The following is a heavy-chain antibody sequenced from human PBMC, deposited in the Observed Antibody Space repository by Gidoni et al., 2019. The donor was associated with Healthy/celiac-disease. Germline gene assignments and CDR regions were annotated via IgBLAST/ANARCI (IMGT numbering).Heavy chain of an antibody. CDR1: GGSFSGYY. D-gene: IGHD4-17*01. CDR3: ARAPYGGIDY. CDR2: INHSGST. Sequence: QVQLQQWGAGLLKPSETLSLTCAVYGGSFSGYYWSWIRQPPGKGLAWIGEINHSGSTNYNPSLKSRVTISVDTSKNQFSLKLSSVTAADTAVYYCARAPYGGIDYWGQGTLVTVSS. V-gene: IGHV4-34*01. J-gene: IGHJ4*02.